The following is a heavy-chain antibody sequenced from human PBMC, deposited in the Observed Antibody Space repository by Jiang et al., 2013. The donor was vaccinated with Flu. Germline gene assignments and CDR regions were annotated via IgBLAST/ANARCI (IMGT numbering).Heavy chain of an antibody. D-gene: IGHD3-10*01. Sequence: YNPSLKSRVTISVDTSKNQFSLKLSSVTAADTAVYYCARSKIGAPKGRSVVPFDYWGQGTLVTVSS. CDR3: ARSKIGAPKGRSVVPFDY. J-gene: IGHJ4*02. V-gene: IGHV4-39*07.